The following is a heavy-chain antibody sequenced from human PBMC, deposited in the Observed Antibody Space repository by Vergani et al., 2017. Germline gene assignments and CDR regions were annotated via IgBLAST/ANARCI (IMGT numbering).Heavy chain of an antibody. Sequence: EVQLVESGGGLVQPGGSLRLSCAASGFTFSSYWMSWVRQAPGKGLEWVANIKQDGIEKYYVDSVKGRFTISRDNAKNSLYLQMNSLRAEDTAVYYCARDGVAAAGTHPLRYYYYYGMDVWGQGTTVTVSS. CDR1: GFTFSSYW. J-gene: IGHJ6*02. V-gene: IGHV3-7*01. D-gene: IGHD6-13*01. CDR3: ARDGVAAAGTHPLRYYYYYGMDV. CDR2: IKQDGIEK.